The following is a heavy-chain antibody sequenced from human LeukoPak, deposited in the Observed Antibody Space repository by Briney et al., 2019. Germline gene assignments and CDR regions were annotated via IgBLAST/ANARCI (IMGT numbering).Heavy chain of an antibody. D-gene: IGHD1-26*01. CDR3: ARDGWELLEYFDY. J-gene: IGHJ4*02. Sequence: ASVKVSCKASGYIFTGYFMHWVRQAPGQGLEWMGRINPNSGGTNYAQKFQGRVTMTRDTSISTAYMELSRLRSDDTAVYYCARDGWELLEYFDYWGQGTLVTVSS. V-gene: IGHV1-2*06. CDR2: INPNSGGT. CDR1: GYIFTGYF.